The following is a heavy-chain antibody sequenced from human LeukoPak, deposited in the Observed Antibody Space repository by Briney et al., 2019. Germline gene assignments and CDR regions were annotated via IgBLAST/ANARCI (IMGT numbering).Heavy chain of an antibody. CDR2: IKEDGSEK. D-gene: IGHD6-19*01. CDR3: ARGGGWYFDY. V-gene: IGHV3-7*01. Sequence: GGSLRLSCAASGFTFSSYWMNLVRQAPGKGLEWVANIKEDGSEKYYVDSVKGRFTISRDNAKNSLYLQMNSLRAEDTAAYYCARGGGWYFDYWGQGTLVTVSS. J-gene: IGHJ4*02. CDR1: GFTFSSYW.